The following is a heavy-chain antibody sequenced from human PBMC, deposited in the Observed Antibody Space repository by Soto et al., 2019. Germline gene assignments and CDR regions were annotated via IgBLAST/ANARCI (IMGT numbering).Heavy chain of an antibody. D-gene: IGHD2-15*01. CDR2: ITPIFGTA. CDR3: AMARTLYPMPHNDAFDI. J-gene: IGHJ3*02. V-gene: IGHV1-69*12. CDR1: GGTFSSYA. Sequence: QVQLVQSGAEVKKPGSSVKVSCKASGGTFSSYAISWVRQAPGQGLEWMGGITPIFGTATYAQKFQGRVTITADESTSTAYMELSSLRSEDTAVYYCAMARTLYPMPHNDAFDIWGQGPMVTVSS.